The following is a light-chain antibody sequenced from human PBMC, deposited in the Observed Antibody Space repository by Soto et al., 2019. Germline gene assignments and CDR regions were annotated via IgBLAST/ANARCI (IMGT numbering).Light chain of an antibody. CDR2: EAS. J-gene: IGKJ2*01. V-gene: IGKV1-9*01. CDR3: QQLNTYPPYT. Sequence: QLTQSPSSLSASVGDRVTITCRASQGISSFLAWYQQKPGKAPKLLIYEASTLQSGVPSRFSGSGSGTDFTLNISSLQPEDFATYYCQQLNTYPPYTFGQGTKLEIK. CDR1: QGISSF.